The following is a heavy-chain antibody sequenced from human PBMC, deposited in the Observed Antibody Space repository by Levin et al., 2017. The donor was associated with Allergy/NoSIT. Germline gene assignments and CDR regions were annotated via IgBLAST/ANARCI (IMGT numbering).Heavy chain of an antibody. CDR1: GGSFSGYY. J-gene: IGHJ4*02. Sequence: SETLSLTCAVYGGSFSGYYWSWIRQPPGKGLEWIGEINHSGSTNYNPSLKSRVTMSVDTSKNQFSLMLSSVTAADTAVYYCARGATYGGTPRGYWGQGTLVTVSS. CDR2: INHSGST. V-gene: IGHV4-34*01. D-gene: IGHD4-23*01. CDR3: ARGATYGGTPRGY.